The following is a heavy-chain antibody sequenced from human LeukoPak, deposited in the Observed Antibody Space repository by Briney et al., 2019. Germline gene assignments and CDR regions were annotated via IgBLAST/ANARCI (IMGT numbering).Heavy chain of an antibody. D-gene: IGHD3-3*01. Sequence: ASVKVSCKASGYTFTSYDINWVRQATGQGLEWMGLMNPNSGNTGYAQKFQGRVTITRNTSISTAYMELSSLRSEDTAVYYCARVKVKGSRTYYDFWSGYSRWFDPWGQGTLVTVSS. CDR2: MNPNSGNT. V-gene: IGHV1-8*03. CDR3: ARVKVKGSRTYYDFWSGYSRWFDP. CDR1: GYTFTSYD. J-gene: IGHJ5*02.